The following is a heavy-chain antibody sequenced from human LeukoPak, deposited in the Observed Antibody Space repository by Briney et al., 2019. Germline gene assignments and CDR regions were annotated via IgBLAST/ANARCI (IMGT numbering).Heavy chain of an antibody. CDR1: GFTFSSYN. CDR3: GRVWHRFDS. Sequence: PGGSPRLSCAASGFTFSSYNMNWVRQAPGKGLEWVSSTSGSGNHMYYADSVKGRFTISRDNAKDSLYLQMNSLRAEDTAFYHWGRVWHRFDSWGQGTLVTVSS. V-gene: IGHV3-21*01. J-gene: IGHJ4*02. D-gene: IGHD3-10*01. CDR2: TSGSGNHM.